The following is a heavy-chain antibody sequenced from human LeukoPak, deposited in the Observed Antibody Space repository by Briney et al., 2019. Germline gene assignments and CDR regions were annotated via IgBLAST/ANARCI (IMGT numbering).Heavy chain of an antibody. V-gene: IGHV3-23*01. CDR2: ISGSGGST. D-gene: IGHD6-19*01. CDR1: GFTFSSYA. Sequence: SGGSLRLSCAASGFTFSSYAMSWVRQAPGKGLEWVSAISGSGGSTYYADSVKGRFTISRDNSKNTLYLQMNSLRAEDTAVYYCATNLPARGVDQWLVPFDYWGQGTLVTVSS. CDR3: ATNLPARGVDQWLVPFDY. J-gene: IGHJ4*02.